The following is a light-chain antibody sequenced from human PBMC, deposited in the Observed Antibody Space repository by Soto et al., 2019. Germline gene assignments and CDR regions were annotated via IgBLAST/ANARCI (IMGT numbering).Light chain of an antibody. CDR1: QGISSY. Sequence: AIRMTQSPSSFSASTGDRVTITCRASQGISSYLAWYQQKPGKAPKLLIYAASTLQSGVPSRCSGSGSGTNFTLTISCLQSEDFATYYCQQYSSYPRTFGQGNTVES. CDR2: AAS. CDR3: QQYSSYPRT. V-gene: IGKV1-8*01. J-gene: IGKJ1*01.